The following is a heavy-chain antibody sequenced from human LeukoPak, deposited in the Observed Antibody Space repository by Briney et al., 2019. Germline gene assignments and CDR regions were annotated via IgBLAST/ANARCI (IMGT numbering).Heavy chain of an antibody. CDR1: GGSISSYY. J-gene: IGHJ4*02. CDR2: IYTSGST. D-gene: IGHD6-13*01. Sequence: SETLSLTCTVSGGSISSYYWSWIRQPAGKGLEWIGRIYTSGSTNYNPSLKSRVTMSVDTSKNQFSLKLSSVTAADTAVYYCARENLAAAGPYFDYWGQGTLVTVSS. CDR3: ARENLAAAGPYFDY. V-gene: IGHV4-4*07.